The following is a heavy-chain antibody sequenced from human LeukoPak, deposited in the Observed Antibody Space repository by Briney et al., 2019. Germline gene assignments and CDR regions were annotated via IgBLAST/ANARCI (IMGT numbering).Heavy chain of an antibody. CDR2: IIPIFGTA. D-gene: IGHD4-11*01. J-gene: IGHJ5*02. V-gene: IGHV1-69*13. CDR3: ARDGGLWVTTGINWFDP. CDR1: GGTFSSYA. Sequence: SVKVSCKASGGTFSSYAISWVRQAPGQGLEWMGGIIPIFGTANYAQKFQGRVTITADESTSTAYMELSSLRSEDTAVYYCARDGGLWVTTGINWFDPWGQGTLVTVSS.